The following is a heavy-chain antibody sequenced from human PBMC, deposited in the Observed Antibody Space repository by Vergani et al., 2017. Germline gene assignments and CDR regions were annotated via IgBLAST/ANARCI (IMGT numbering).Heavy chain of an antibody. D-gene: IGHD3-10*01. CDR3: AKDIGSGGYWYFDL. Sequence: VQLVESGGGVVQPGRSLRLSCAASGFTFSSYGMHWVRQAPGKGLEWVAVISYDGSNKYYADSVKGRFTISRDNSKNTLYLQMNSLRAEDTAVYYCAKDIGSGGYWYFDLWGRGTLVTVSS. J-gene: IGHJ2*01. CDR2: ISYDGSNK. CDR1: GFTFSSYG. V-gene: IGHV3-30*18.